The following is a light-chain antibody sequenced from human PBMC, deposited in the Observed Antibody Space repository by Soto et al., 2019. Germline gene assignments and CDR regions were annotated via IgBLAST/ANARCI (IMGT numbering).Light chain of an antibody. CDR1: QSVSRY. CDR3: QQRSNWPRT. CDR2: DAS. V-gene: IGKV3-11*01. J-gene: IGKJ2*01. Sequence: EIVLTQSPATLSLSPGERATLSCRASQSVSRYLAWYQQKPGQAPRLLIYDASNRATGIPARFSGSGSGTDLTLTISSLEPEDFAVYYCQQRSNWPRTFGQGTKLEIK.